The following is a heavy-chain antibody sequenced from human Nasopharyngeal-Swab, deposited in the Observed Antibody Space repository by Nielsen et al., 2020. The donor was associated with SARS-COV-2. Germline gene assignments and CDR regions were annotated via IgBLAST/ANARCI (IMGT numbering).Heavy chain of an antibody. CDR2: IKRKADGGTV. CDR3: TTLHRTGWF. CDR1: GFVFSSVW. J-gene: IGHJ4*02. D-gene: IGHD6-19*01. V-gene: IGHV3-15*01. Sequence: GESLKISCAASGFVFSSVWMSWVRQAPGKGLEWVGRIKRKADGGTVEYATAVRGRFSISRDASRNTLFLQMNRLKTEDTAVYYCTTLHRTGWFWGQGTLVTVSS.